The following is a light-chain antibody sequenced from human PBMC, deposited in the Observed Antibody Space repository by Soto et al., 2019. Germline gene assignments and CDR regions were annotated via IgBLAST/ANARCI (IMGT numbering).Light chain of an antibody. CDR3: SSYTSSSTLV. Sequence: QSALTQPASVSGSPGQSITISCTGTSSDVGGYNYVSWYQHYPGKAPKLMIYEVSNRPSGVSNRFSGSKSGNTASLTISGLQAEDETDYYCSSYTSSSTLVFGGGTQLTVL. V-gene: IGLV2-14*01. J-gene: IGLJ3*02. CDR2: EVS. CDR1: SSDVGGYNY.